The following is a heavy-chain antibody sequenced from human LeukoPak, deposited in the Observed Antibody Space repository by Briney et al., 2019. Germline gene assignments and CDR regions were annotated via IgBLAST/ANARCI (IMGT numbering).Heavy chain of an antibody. D-gene: IGHD2-15*01. CDR3: ARDNDVVVVAATLIARFDY. V-gene: IGHV1-2*02. CDR1: GYTFTGYY. Sequence: ASVKVSCKASGYTFTGYYMHWVRQAPGQGLEWMGWINPNSGGTNYAQKFQGRVTMTRDTSISTAYMELSRLRSDDTAVYYCARDNDVVVVAATLIARFDYWGQGTLVTVSS. CDR2: INPNSGGT. J-gene: IGHJ4*02.